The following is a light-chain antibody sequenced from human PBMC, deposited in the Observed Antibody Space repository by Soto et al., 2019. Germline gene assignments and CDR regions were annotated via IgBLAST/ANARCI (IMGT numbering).Light chain of an antibody. Sequence: QSVLTQPASVSGSLGQSITISCTGTSSDVGRYNYVSWYQQHPGKAPKLMIYEVTTRPSGVSNRFSGSKSGNTASLTISGLQAEDEADYYCSSYTSSTTLEVFGTGTKVTVL. CDR3: SSYTSSTTLEV. V-gene: IGLV2-14*01. CDR2: EVT. CDR1: SSDVGRYNY. J-gene: IGLJ1*01.